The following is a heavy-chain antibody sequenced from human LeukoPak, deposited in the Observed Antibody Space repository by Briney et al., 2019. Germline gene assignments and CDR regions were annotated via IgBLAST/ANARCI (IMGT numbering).Heavy chain of an antibody. D-gene: IGHD3-22*01. V-gene: IGHV4-59*01. J-gene: IGHJ3*02. Sequence: PSETLSFTCTVSGASISSSYWSWVRQPPGKRLEWIGFIYYNGNTNSNPSLKSRVTISADTSKNQFSLKLTSVTAADTAVYYCVRGNYDNRGYSNAFDIWGQGAMVTVSS. CDR3: VRGNYDNRGYSNAFDI. CDR2: IYYNGNT. CDR1: GASISSSY.